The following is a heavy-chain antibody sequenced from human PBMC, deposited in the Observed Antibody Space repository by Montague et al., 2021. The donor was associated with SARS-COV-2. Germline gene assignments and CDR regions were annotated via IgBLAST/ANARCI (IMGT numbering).Heavy chain of an antibody. CDR2: IYYRGTT. D-gene: IGHD3-22*01. CDR3: TREDRRNWFDP. V-gene: IGHV4-59*01. CDR1: GGSISSYY. J-gene: IGHJ5*02. Sequence: SETLSLTCSVSGGSISSYYWSWIRQPPGKGLEWIGYIYYRGTTNYNPSLKSRVTFSVDTSKNQFSLKLISVTAADTAVYFCTREDRRNWFDPWGRGVLVTVSS.